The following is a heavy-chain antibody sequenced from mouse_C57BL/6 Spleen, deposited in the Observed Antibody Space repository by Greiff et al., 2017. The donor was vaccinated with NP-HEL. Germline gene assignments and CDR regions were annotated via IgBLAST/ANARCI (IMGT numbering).Heavy chain of an antibody. CDR3: ARDGSSLYAMDY. Sequence: EVMLVESEGGLVQPGSSMKLSCTASGFTFSDYYMAWVRQVPEKGLEWVANINYDGSSTNYLASLKSRFIISRDNAKNILYLQMSSLKSEDTATYYCARDGSSLYAMDYWGQGTSVTVSS. V-gene: IGHV5-16*01. CDR1: GFTFSDYY. D-gene: IGHD1-1*01. J-gene: IGHJ4*01. CDR2: INYDGSST.